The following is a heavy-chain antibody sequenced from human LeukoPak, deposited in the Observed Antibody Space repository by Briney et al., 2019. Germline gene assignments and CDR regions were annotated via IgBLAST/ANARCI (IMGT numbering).Heavy chain of an antibody. D-gene: IGHD2-15*01. Sequence: GGSLSLSCAASGFTFSNHAMNWVRRAPGRGLEWVSGISGSGGSTYYADSVKGRFTISRDNSKNTLFLQMNSLRAEDTAVYYCAKVCTDGSCCYWGQGTLVTVSS. J-gene: IGHJ4*02. CDR2: ISGSGGST. CDR3: AKVCTDGSCCY. V-gene: IGHV3-23*01. CDR1: GFTFSNHA.